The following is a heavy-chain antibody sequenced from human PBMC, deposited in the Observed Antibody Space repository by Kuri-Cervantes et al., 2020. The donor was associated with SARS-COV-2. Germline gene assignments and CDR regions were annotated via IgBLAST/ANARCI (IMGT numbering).Heavy chain of an antibody. CDR2: ISYDGSNK. CDR1: GFTFSSYA. Sequence: GESLKISCAASGFTFSSYAMHWVRQAPGKGLEWVAVISYDGSNKYYADSVKGRFTISGDNSKNTLYLQMNSLRAEDTAVYYCARDHRDGYNWSSFFGGMDVWGQGTTVTVSS. CDR3: ARDHRDGYNWSSFFGGMDV. D-gene: IGHD5-24*01. J-gene: IGHJ6*02. V-gene: IGHV3-30-3*01.